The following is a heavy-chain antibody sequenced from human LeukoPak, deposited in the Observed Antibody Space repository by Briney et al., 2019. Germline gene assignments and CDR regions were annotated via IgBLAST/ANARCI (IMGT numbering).Heavy chain of an antibody. CDR1: GFTFSSYW. CDR2: INTDVSST. V-gene: IGHV3-74*01. D-gene: IGHD3-3*01. CDR3: ARGGGITIFGVVPDYYYYYMDV. Sequence: GGSLRLSCAASGFTFSSYWMHWVRQAPGKGLVWVSRINTDVSSTSYADSVKGRFTISRDNAKNTLYLQMNSLRAEDTAVYYCARGGGITIFGVVPDYYYYYMDVWGKGTTVTVSS. J-gene: IGHJ6*03.